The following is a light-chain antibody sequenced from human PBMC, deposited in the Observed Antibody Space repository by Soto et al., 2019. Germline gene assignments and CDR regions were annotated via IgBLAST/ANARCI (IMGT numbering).Light chain of an antibody. CDR3: RSYTSSSLYV. V-gene: IGLV2-14*01. CDR2: EVT. CDR1: SSDIGGHHF. Sequence: QSVLAQPASVSGSPGQSITISCTGTSSDIGGHHFVSWYQQQSGKAPKLVIYEVTDRPSGVSDRFSGSKSGNTASLTISGLQPEDEAAYYCRSYTSSSLYVSGTGTKVTVL. J-gene: IGLJ1*01.